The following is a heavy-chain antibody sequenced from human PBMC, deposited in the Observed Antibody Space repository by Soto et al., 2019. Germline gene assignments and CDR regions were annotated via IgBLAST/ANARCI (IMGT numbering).Heavy chain of an antibody. CDR2: INAGNGNT. J-gene: IGHJ4*02. CDR3: ARRCSSTSCYADY. Sequence: QVQLVQSGAEVKKPGASVKVSCKASGYTFTSYAMHWVRQAPGQRLEWMGWINAGNGNTKYSQKFQGRVTITRDTSASTAYMEVSSLRSEDTAVYYCARRCSSTSCYADYWGQGTLVTVSS. CDR1: GYTFTSYA. V-gene: IGHV1-3*01. D-gene: IGHD2-2*01.